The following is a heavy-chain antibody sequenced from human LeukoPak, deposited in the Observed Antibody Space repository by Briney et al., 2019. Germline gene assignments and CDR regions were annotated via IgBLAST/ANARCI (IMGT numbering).Heavy chain of an antibody. CDR1: GFTFSSYS. J-gene: IGHJ4*02. CDR3: ARDLPIVGATGHDY. Sequence: PGGSLRLSCAASGFTFSSYSMNWVRQAPGKGLEWVSSISSSSSYIYYADSVKGRFTISRDNAKNSLYLQMNSLRAEDTAVYYCARDLPIVGATGHDYWGQGTLVTVSS. D-gene: IGHD1-26*01. CDR2: ISSSSSYI. V-gene: IGHV3-21*01.